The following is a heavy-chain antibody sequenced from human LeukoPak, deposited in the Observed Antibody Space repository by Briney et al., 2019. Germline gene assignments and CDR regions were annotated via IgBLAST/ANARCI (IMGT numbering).Heavy chain of an antibody. CDR1: GYTFISYG. J-gene: IGHJ6*02. Sequence: ASVKVSCKASGYTFISYGINWVRQATGQGLEWMGWMNPNSGNTGYAQKFQGRVTMTRNTSISTAYMELSSLRSEDTAVYYCARGFVVVVAVDYYYYGMDVWGQGTTVTVSS. V-gene: IGHV1-8*02. CDR2: MNPNSGNT. D-gene: IGHD2-15*01. CDR3: ARGFVVVVAVDYYYYGMDV.